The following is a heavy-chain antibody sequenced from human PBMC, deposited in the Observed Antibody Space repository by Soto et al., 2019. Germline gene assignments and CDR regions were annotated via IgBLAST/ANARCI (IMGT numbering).Heavy chain of an antibody. Sequence: ASVKVSCKASGYTFTSYDINWVRQATGQGLGWMGWMNPNSGNTGYAQKFQGRVTMTRNTSISTAYMELSSLRSEDTAVYYCARPIYGSGPPTENYYYYGMDVWGQGTTVTVSS. D-gene: IGHD3-10*01. CDR1: GYTFTSYD. CDR2: MNPNSGNT. V-gene: IGHV1-8*01. CDR3: ARPIYGSGPPTENYYYYGMDV. J-gene: IGHJ6*02.